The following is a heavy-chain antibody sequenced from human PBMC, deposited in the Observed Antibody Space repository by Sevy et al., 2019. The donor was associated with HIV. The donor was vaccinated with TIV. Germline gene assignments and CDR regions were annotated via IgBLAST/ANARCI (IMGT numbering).Heavy chain of an antibody. D-gene: IGHD1-26*01. CDR1: GFTFDDYT. J-gene: IGHJ6*02. Sequence: GESLKISCRASGFTFDDYTKSWVRQAPGKGLEWVAFIRSKAYGGTTEYAASVKGRFTISRDESKSIAYLQMNSLKTEDTAVYYCTRVEGAADWGMDVWGQGTTVTVSS. V-gene: IGHV3-49*04. CDR2: IRSKAYGGTT. CDR3: TRVEGAADWGMDV.